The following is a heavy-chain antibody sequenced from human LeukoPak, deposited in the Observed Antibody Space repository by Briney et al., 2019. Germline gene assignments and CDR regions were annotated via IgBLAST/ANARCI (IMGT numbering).Heavy chain of an antibody. CDR1: GFTFRDFW. Sequence: GGSLRLSCAASGFTFRDFWMSWVRQAPGKGLEWVANIQQNGIEKYSVEGRFTISQANVNSLLYLRINSLRADDTAMEYCARDRDGKALGGQGTLVTVSS. CDR2: IQQNGIEK. J-gene: IGHJ4*02. V-gene: IGHV3-7*03. CDR3: ARDRDGKAL. D-gene: IGHD1-1*01.